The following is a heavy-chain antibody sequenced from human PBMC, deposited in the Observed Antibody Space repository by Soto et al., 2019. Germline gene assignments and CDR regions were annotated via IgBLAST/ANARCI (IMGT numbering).Heavy chain of an antibody. J-gene: IGHJ4*02. CDR2: ISYDGSNK. Sequence: QVQLVESGGGVVQPGRSLRLSCAASGFTFSSYAMHWVRQAPGKGLEGVAVISYDGSNKYYADSVKGRFTISRDNSKNTLYLQMNSLRAEDTAVYYCARDADPSGSYDGVGFDYWGQGTLVTVSS. D-gene: IGHD1-26*01. CDR3: ARDADPSGSYDGVGFDY. V-gene: IGHV3-30-3*01. CDR1: GFTFSSYA.